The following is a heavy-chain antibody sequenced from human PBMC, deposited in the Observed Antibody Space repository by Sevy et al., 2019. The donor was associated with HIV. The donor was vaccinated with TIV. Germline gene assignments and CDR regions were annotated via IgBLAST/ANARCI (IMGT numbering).Heavy chain of an antibody. Sequence: ASVKVSCKASGGTFTSYAINWVRQAPGQGLEWMGGILPMSGTPNYAQKFQGRVTINADESTSTVYMDLSSLRSEDTAVYCGREKYGSGGPYDYWGQGTLVTVSS. CDR2: ILPMSGTP. CDR3: GREKYGSGGPYDY. V-gene: IGHV1-69*13. J-gene: IGHJ4*02. D-gene: IGHD3-10*01. CDR1: GGTFTSYA.